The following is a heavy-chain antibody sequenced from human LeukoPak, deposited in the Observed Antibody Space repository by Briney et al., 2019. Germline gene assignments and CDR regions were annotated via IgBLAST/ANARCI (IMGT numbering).Heavy chain of an antibody. CDR3: ARLFNPRSVDTPNWFSGPFDF. V-gene: IGHV4-39*07. Sequence: PSETLSLTCTVSGGSISSRSDYWGWIRQPPGKGLEWIGEINDSGNTNYNPSLKSRAAISVDTSKNQFFLRLTSVAAADTAVYFCARLFNPRSVDTPNWFSGPFDFWGQGTLVTVSS. CDR1: GGSISSRSDY. D-gene: IGHD3-10*01. J-gene: IGHJ4*02. CDR2: INDSGNT.